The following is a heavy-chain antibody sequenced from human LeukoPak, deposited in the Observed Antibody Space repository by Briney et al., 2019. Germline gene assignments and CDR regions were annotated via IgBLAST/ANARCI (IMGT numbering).Heavy chain of an antibody. CDR1: GYSFTSYW. CDR2: IYPGDSDT. CDR3: ARHDGSSGWSAGWFDP. J-gene: IGHJ5*02. V-gene: IGHV5-51*01. D-gene: IGHD6-19*01. Sequence: GESLKISCKGSGYSFTSYWIGWVRQMPGKGLEWMGIIYPGDSDTRYSPSFQGQVTISADKSISTAYLQWSSLKASDTAMYYCARHDGSSGWSAGWFDPLGPGNPGHRLL.